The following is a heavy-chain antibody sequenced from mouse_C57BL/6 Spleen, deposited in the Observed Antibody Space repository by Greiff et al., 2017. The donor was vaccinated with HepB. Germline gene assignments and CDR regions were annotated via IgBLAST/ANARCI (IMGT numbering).Heavy chain of an antibody. CDR2: ISYSGST. J-gene: IGHJ3*01. CDR1: GYSITSGYD. CDR3: ARGESYYYCSSPWFAY. D-gene: IGHD1-1*01. Sequence: EVQLQQSGPGMVKPSQSLSLTCTVTGYSITSGYDWHWIRHFPGNKLEWMGYISYSGSTNYNPSLKSRISITHDTTKNHFFLKLNSVTTEHTATYYCARGESYYYCSSPWFAYWGQGTLVTVSS. V-gene: IGHV3-1*01.